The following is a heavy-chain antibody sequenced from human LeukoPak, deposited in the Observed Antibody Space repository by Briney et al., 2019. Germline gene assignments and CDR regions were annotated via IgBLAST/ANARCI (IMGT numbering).Heavy chain of an antibody. J-gene: IGHJ4*02. V-gene: IGHV3-33*06. CDR2: IWYDGSNK. CDR3: AKGGVPQWLVPFY. D-gene: IGHD6-19*01. Sequence: GGSLRLSCAASGFTFSSYGMHWVRQAPGKGLEWVAVIWYDGSNKYYADSVKGRFTISRDNSKNTLYLQMNSLRAEDTAVYYCAKGGVPQWLVPFYWGQGTLVTVSS. CDR1: GFTFSSYG.